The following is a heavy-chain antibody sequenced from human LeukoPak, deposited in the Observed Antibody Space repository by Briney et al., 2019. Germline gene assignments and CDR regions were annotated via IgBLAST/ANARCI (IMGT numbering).Heavy chain of an antibody. Sequence: GESLKTPRKGFGYSFTSYWIGGVRQMPGKGLEGMGIIYPGESDTRHSPSFQGQVTISADKSISTAYMQWSSLKASETAMYYSARHAGYGGTSVEDYWGQGTLVTVSS. CDR1: GYSFTSYW. J-gene: IGHJ4*02. CDR2: IYPGESDT. V-gene: IGHV5-51*01. D-gene: IGHD4-23*01. CDR3: ARHAGYGGTSVEDY.